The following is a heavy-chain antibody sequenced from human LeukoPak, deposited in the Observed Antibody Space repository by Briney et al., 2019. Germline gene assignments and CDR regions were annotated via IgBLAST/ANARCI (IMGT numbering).Heavy chain of an antibody. D-gene: IGHD2-21*01. J-gene: IGHJ4*02. CDR3: ARARAYCGANCYSLDY. Sequence: ASVKVSCKASGYSFISYHMHWVRQAPGQGLEWMGIINPSGGSTTHAQKFQGRVTMTRDTSTSTVYMELSSLRSEDTAVYYCARARAYCGANCYSLDYWGQGTLVTVSS. CDR2: INPSGGST. CDR1: GYSFISYH. V-gene: IGHV1-46*01.